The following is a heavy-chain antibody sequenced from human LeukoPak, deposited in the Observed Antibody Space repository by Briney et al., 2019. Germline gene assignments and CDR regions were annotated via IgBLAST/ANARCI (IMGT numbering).Heavy chain of an antibody. J-gene: IGHJ4*02. D-gene: IGHD1-26*01. V-gene: IGHV3-21*01. CDR1: GFTFSSYS. CDR2: ISSSSSYI. Sequence: VGSLRLSCAASGFTFSSYSMNWVRQAPGKGLEWVSSISSSSSYIYYADSVKGRFTISRDNAKNSLYPQMNSLRAEDTAVYYCAREEMFRVGATSVDYWGQGTLVTVSS. CDR3: AREEMFRVGATSVDY.